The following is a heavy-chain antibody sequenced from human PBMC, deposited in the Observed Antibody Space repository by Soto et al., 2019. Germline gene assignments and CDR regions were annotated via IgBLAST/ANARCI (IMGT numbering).Heavy chain of an antibody. CDR1: NGSISSGDYY. D-gene: IGHD3-10*01. Sequence: SETLSLTCTVSNGSISSGDYYFSWIRQPPGKGLEWIGYIYYSGSTYYNPSFKSRVTISLETSKNQFSLRLSSVTAADTAVYYCARVSITLIRGVIITPRDYYYYGMDVWGQGTTVTVS. CDR2: IYYSGST. CDR3: ARVSITLIRGVIITPRDYYYYGMDV. J-gene: IGHJ6*02. V-gene: IGHV4-30-4*01.